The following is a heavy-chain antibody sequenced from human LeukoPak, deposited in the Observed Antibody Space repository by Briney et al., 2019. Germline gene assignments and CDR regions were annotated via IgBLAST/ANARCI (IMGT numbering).Heavy chain of an antibody. D-gene: IGHD4-17*01. Sequence: ASVKVSCKASGYTFTSYYMHWVRQAPGQGLEWMGIINPSGGSTSYAQKFQGRVTMTRDMSTSTVYMELSSLRSEDTAVYYCVSFSDYGDSVGAFDIWGQGTMVTVSS. J-gene: IGHJ3*02. CDR2: INPSGGST. CDR1: GYTFTSYY. CDR3: VSFSDYGDSVGAFDI. V-gene: IGHV1-46*01.